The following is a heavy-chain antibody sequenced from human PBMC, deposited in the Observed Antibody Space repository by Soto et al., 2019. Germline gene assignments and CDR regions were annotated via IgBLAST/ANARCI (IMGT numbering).Heavy chain of an antibody. V-gene: IGHV3-7*01. J-gene: IGHJ4*02. CDR2: IRQDGSET. Sequence: ELQLVESGGGLVQPGGSLRLSCTVSGFIIRNYWMAWARQAPGKGLQWVAVIRQDGSETHYVDSVRGRFTISRDNAKNSLYLDMNSLRADDTAIYYCTRDWDYWGQGILVSVSS. CDR1: GFIIRNYW. CDR3: TRDWDY.